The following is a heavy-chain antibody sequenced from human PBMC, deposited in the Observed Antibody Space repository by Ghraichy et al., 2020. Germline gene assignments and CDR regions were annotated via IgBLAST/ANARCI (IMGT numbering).Heavy chain of an antibody. CDR2: TSSSSSYI. V-gene: IGHV3-21*01. Sequence: GGSLRLSCAASGFTFSSYSMNWVRQAPGKGLEWVSSTSSSSSYIYYADSVKGRFTISRDNAKNSLYLQMNSLRAEDTAVYYCARGGTSDWFDPWGQGTLVTVSS. CDR3: ARGGTSDWFDP. CDR1: GFTFSSYS. D-gene: IGHD1-14*01. J-gene: IGHJ5*02.